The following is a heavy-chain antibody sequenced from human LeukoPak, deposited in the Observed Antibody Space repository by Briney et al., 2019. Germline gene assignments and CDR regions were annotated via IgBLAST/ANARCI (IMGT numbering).Heavy chain of an antibody. CDR1: GFTFSSYW. CDR3: AKVPAAIDY. J-gene: IGHJ4*02. D-gene: IGHD2-2*01. CDR2: IRYDGSNK. Sequence: GGSLRLSCAASGFTFSSYWMSWVRQAPGKGLEWVAFIRYDGSNKYYADSVKGRFTISRDNSKNTLYLQMNSLRAEDTAVYYCAKVPAAIDYWGQGTLVTVSS. V-gene: IGHV3-30*02.